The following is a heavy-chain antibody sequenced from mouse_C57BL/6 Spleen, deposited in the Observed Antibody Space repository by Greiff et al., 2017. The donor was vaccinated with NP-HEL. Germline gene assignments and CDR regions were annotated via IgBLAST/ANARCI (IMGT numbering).Heavy chain of an antibody. J-gene: IGHJ2*01. D-gene: IGHD2-2*01. V-gene: IGHV1-81*01. CDR3: AILYYGYDAVDY. CDR2: IYPRSGNT. Sequence: VQLQQSGAELARPGASVKLSCKASGYTFTSYGISWVKQRTGQGLEWIGEIYPRSGNTYYNEKFKGKATLTADKSSSTAYMELRSLTSEDSAVYFCAILYYGYDAVDYWGQGTTLTVSS. CDR1: GYTFTSYG.